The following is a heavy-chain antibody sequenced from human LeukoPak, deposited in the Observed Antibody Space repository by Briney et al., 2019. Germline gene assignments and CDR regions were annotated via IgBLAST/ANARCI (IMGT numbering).Heavy chain of an antibody. V-gene: IGHV4-34*01. J-gene: IGHJ4*02. Sequence: PSETLSLTCAVYGGSISGYYWSWIRQPPGKGLEWIGEINHSGSTNYNPSLKSRVTISVDTSKNQFSLKLSSVTAADTAVYYCARESSGRRGYSYLYYFDYWGQGTLVTVSS. D-gene: IGHD5-18*01. CDR1: GGSISGYY. CDR3: ARESSGRRGYSYLYYFDY. CDR2: INHSGST.